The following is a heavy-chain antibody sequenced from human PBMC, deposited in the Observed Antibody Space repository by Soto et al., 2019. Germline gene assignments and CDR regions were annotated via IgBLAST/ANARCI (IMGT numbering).Heavy chain of an antibody. CDR2: ISSSSSYT. CDR3: ERDRGEYDFSDYYYGMDV. V-gene: IGHV3-11*06. D-gene: IGHD3-3*01. J-gene: IGHJ6*02. CDR1: GFTFSDYY. Sequence: QVQLVESGGGLVKPGGSLRLSCAASGFTFSDYYMSWIRQAPGKGLEWVSYISSSSSYTNYADSEQGRFTSSRDNAKNSLSLQMNCLRAEDTAVYYCERDRGEYDFSDYYYGMDVWGQATTVTVSS.